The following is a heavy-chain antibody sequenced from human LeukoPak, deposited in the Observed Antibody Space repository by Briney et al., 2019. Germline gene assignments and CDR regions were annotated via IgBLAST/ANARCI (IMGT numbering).Heavy chain of an antibody. Sequence: PGGSLRLSCAASGFTFNTYAMSWVRQAPGKGLELVSSISENGESTYYADSVKGRFTISRDNSRNTLYLQMNSLRAEDTAVYYCASYFHYGDYASLWYWGQGTLVTVSS. CDR3: ASYFHYGDYASLWY. CDR1: GFTFNTYA. CDR2: ISENGEST. D-gene: IGHD4-17*01. V-gene: IGHV3-23*01. J-gene: IGHJ4*02.